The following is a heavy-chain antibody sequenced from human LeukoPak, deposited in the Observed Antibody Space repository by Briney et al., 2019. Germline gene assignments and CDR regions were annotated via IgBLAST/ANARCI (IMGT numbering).Heavy chain of an antibody. J-gene: IGHJ6*03. Sequence: ASVKVSCTASGYTFTGYYMHWVRQAPGQGLEWMGWINPNSGGTNYAQKFQGRVTMTRDTSISTAYMELSRLRSDDTAVYYCARDASITMVRGVPPYYYYMDVWGKGTTVTVSS. D-gene: IGHD3-10*01. CDR2: INPNSGGT. V-gene: IGHV1-2*02. CDR3: ARDASITMVRGVPPYYYYMDV. CDR1: GYTFTGYY.